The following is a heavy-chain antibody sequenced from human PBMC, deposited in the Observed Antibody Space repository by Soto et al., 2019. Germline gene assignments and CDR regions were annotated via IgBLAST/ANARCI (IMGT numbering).Heavy chain of an antibody. CDR2: IIPIFGTA. V-gene: IGHV1-69*01. CDR3: ARDRGGGSSGPVDY. CDR1: GGTFSSYA. D-gene: IGHD6-6*01. Sequence: QVHLVQSGAEVKKPGSSVTVSCKASGGTFSSYAISWVRQAPGQGLEWMGGIIPIFGTAYYAQKFKGRVTITADESTSTAYMELSSLRSEDTAVYYCARDRGGGSSGPVDYWGQGTLVTVSS. J-gene: IGHJ4*02.